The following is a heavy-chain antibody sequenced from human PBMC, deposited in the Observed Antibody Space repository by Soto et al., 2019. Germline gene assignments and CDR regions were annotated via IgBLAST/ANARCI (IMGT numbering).Heavy chain of an antibody. CDR1: GASISSGNW. J-gene: IGHJ4*01. CDR3: ARHSGNTFGPYDD. Sequence: VQLQESGPGLVKPSGTLSLTCAVSGASISSGNWWSWVRQSPGKGLEWIGEIYHSGSTNHNPSLQSGELGSQDKSRKQVSRKMSSLTAPDTAVDFWARHSGNTFGPYDDWGQGTQVTVSS. D-gene: IGHD3-16*01. CDR2: IYHSGST. V-gene: IGHV4-4*02.